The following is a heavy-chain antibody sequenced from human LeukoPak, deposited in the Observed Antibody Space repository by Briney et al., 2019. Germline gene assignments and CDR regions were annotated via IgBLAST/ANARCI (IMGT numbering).Heavy chain of an antibody. V-gene: IGHV4-59*11. CDR2: IYYSGST. CDR3: ARAESGYYESYYYYMDV. CDR1: GGSISSHY. J-gene: IGHJ6*03. D-gene: IGHD3-22*01. Sequence: SETLSLTCTVSGGSISSHYWSWIRQPPGKGLEWIGYIYYSGSTNYNPSLKSRVTISVDTSKNQFSLKLSSVTAADTAVYYCARAESGYYESYYYYMDVWGKGTTVTVS.